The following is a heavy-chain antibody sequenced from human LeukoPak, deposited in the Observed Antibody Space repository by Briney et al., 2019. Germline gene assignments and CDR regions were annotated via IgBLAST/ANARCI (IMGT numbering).Heavy chain of an antibody. Sequence: GASVKVSCKASGDTFNDYTFSWVRQAPGQGLEWMGRIMPFLDVANYAPKFQGRVTLTADKPTSTAYMELSDLKSEDTAVYYCARDHCSGGSCHGGHWGQGNLVTVS. CDR1: GDTFNDYT. J-gene: IGHJ4*02. V-gene: IGHV1-69*04. CDR3: ARDHCSGGSCHGGH. CDR2: IMPFLDVA. D-gene: IGHD2-15*01.